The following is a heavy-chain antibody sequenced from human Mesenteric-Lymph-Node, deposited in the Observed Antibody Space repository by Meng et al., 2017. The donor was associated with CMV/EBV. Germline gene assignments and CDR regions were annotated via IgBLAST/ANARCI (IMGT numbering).Heavy chain of an antibody. D-gene: IGHD1-26*01. Sequence: SGGSIRSGGYYWSWIHQHPGKGLEWIGYIYYSGSTYYNPSLKRRVTMSIDTSKNQFSLKLSAVTAADTAVYDCARGLGGSYYGPFDYWGQGTLVTVSS. CDR3: ARGLGGSYYGPFDY. J-gene: IGHJ4*02. V-gene: IGHV4-31*02. CDR2: IYYSGST. CDR1: GGSIRSGGYY.